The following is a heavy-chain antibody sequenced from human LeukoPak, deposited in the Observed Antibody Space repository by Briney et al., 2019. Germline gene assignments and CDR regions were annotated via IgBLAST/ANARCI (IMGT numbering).Heavy chain of an antibody. CDR2: ISASGGST. D-gene: IGHD3-22*01. J-gene: IGHJ4*02. Sequence: GGSLRLSCVVSGFTFSSYAMSWVRQAPGKGLEWVSAISASGGSTYYADSVKGRFTISRDNSKNTLYLQMNSLRAEDTAVYYCAKGPITLIVAVSCFDSWGQGALVTVSS. CDR1: GFTFSSYA. CDR3: AKGPITLIVAVSCFDS. V-gene: IGHV3-23*01.